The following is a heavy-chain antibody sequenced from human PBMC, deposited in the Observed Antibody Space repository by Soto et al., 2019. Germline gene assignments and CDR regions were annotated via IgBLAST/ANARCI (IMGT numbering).Heavy chain of an antibody. CDR1: GYTFTSYG. CDR2: INPNSGGT. Sequence: ASVKVSCKASGYTFTSYGISWVRQAPGQGLEWMGWINPNSGGTNYAQKFQGRVTMTRDTSISTAYMELSRLRSDDTAVYYCAREGSGIAAAGTHPGYWGQGTLVTVSS. V-gene: IGHV1-2*02. J-gene: IGHJ4*02. CDR3: AREGSGIAAAGTHPGY. D-gene: IGHD6-13*01.